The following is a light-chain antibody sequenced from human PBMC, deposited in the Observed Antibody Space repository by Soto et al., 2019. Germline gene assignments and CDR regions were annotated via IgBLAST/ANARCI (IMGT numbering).Light chain of an antibody. CDR2: AAS. V-gene: IGKV1-39*01. CDR3: QESYSYPQFT. Sequence: DIQMTPSPSSLSASVGDRVTITCRASQNIGSYLNWYQHKPGIAPKLLIYAASNLQSGVPSRFSGSGSGTDFTLTISGLQPEDFATYYCQESYSYPQFTFGPGTKVDIK. CDR1: QNIGSY. J-gene: IGKJ3*01.